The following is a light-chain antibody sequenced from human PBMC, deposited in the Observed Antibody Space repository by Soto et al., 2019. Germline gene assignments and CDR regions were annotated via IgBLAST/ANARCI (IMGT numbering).Light chain of an antibody. CDR1: QSVRSNY. J-gene: IGKJ4*01. CDR2: DAS. Sequence: EIVLTGSPGTLSKTPGERATLSCRASQSVRSNYLAWYQQKPGQAPRFLIYDASSRATGIPDRFSGSGSGTDFTLTISRLEPEDFAVYYCQQYGSSPLTFGGGT. V-gene: IGKV3-20*01. CDR3: QQYGSSPLT.